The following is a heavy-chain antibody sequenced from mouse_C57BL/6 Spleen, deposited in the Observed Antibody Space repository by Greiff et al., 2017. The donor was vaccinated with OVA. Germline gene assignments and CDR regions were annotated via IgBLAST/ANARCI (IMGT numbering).Heavy chain of an antibody. Sequence: VQLQQPGAELVRPGSSVKLSCKASGYTFTSYWMDWVKQRPGQGLEWIGNISPSDSETHYNQKFKDKATLTVDKSSSTAYMQLSSLTSEDSAVYYCARGGYGSRPSYAMDYWGQGTSVTVSS. CDR1: GYTFTSYW. D-gene: IGHD1-1*01. CDR2: ISPSDSET. V-gene: IGHV1-61*01. CDR3: ARGGYGSRPSYAMDY. J-gene: IGHJ4*01.